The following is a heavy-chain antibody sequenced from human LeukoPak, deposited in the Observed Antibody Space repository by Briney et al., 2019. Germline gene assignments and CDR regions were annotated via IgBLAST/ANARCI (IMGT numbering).Heavy chain of an antibody. CDR2: ISYDGSNK. CDR1: GFTFSSYA. V-gene: IGHV3-30-3*01. J-gene: IGHJ4*02. D-gene: IGHD2-2*01. CDR3: ASQKEPAASFDY. Sequence: PGRSLRLSCAASGFTFSSYAMHWVRQAPGKGLEWVAVISYDGSNKYYADSVKGRFTISRDNSKNTLYLQMNSLRAEDTAVYYCASQKEPAASFDYWGQGTLVTVSS.